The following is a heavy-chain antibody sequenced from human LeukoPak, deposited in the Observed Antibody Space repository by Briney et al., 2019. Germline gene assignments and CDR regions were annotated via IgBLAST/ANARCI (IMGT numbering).Heavy chain of an antibody. CDR3: ARDPVERWLQPYYFDY. V-gene: IGHV3-48*04. D-gene: IGHD5-24*01. CDR1: GFTFSSYS. Sequence: GGSLRLSCAASGFTFSSYSMNWVRQAPGKGLEWVSYISSSSSTIYYADSVKGRFTISRDNAKNSLYLQMNSLRAEDTAVYYCARDPVERWLQPYYFDYWGQGTLVTVSS. J-gene: IGHJ4*02. CDR2: ISSSSSTI.